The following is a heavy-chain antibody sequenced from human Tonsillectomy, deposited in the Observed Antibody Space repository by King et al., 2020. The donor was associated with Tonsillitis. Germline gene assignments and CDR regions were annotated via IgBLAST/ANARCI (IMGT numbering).Heavy chain of an antibody. CDR2: IYSGDSDT. D-gene: IGHD1-20*01. CDR3: AGRSNNWIRGGWFDP. J-gene: IGHJ5*02. V-gene: IGHV5-51*01. Sequence: QLVQSGAEVKKPGESLKISCKGSGYSFTSYWIAWVRQMPGKGLEWMGIIYSGDSDTRYSPSFQGQVTISADKSISTAYLQWSSLKASDTAMSYCAGRSNNWIRGGWFDPWGQGTLVTVSS. CDR1: GYSFTSYW.